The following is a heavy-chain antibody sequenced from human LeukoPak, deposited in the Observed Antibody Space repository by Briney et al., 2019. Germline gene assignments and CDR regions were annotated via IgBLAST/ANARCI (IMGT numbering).Heavy chain of an antibody. J-gene: IGHJ4*02. CDR1: GGSISTSNYY. V-gene: IGHV4-61*05. D-gene: IGHD3-10*01. Sequence: SETLSLTCTVSGGSISTSNYYWGWIRQPPGKGLEWIGYIYYSGSTNYNPSLKSRVTISVDTSKNQFSLKLSSVTAADTAVYYCARPLKGEYYFDYWGQGTLVTVSS. CDR3: ARPLKGEYYFDY. CDR2: IYYSGST.